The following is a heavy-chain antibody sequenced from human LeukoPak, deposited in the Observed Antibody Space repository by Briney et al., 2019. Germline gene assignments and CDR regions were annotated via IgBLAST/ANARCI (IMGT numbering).Heavy chain of an antibody. Sequence: PAGSLRLSCAASGFTFNSYWRLWVPQAQGKGLVWVSRTDEDGKTIDHTDSVKGPFTIYRDNAKDTLYRQMSSLRDEDTAVYYCISDLCGGDDQWGRGTLVTVSS. D-gene: IGHD3-3*01. J-gene: IGHJ5*02. CDR2: TDEDGKTI. CDR1: GFTFNSYW. CDR3: ISDLCGGDDQ. V-gene: IGHV3-74*01.